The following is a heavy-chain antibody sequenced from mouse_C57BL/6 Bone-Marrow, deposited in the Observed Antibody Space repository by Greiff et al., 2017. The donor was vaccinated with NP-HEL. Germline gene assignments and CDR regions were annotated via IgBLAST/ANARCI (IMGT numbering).Heavy chain of an antibody. D-gene: IGHD2-1*01. Sequence: VQLQESGPGLVQPSQSLSITCTVSGFSLTSYGVHWVRQSPGKGLEWLGVIWSGGSTDYNAAFISRLSISKDNSKSQVFFKMNSLQADDTAIYYCARNTAHGNSFFYAMDYWGQGTSVTVSS. J-gene: IGHJ4*01. V-gene: IGHV2-2*01. CDR3: ARNTAHGNSFFYAMDY. CDR1: GFSLTSYG. CDR2: IWSGGST.